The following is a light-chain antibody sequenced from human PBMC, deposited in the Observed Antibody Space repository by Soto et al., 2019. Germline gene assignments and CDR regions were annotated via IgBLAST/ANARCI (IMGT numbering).Light chain of an antibody. V-gene: IGKV3-20*01. CDR1: QSVSSSY. Sequence: EIVLTQSPGTLSLSPGETATLSCRASQSVSSSYLAWYQQKPGQAPRLLIFGAYNRATGIPDRFSGSGSGTDFTLTISRLEPEDFAVFYCHQYGSSPRTFGQGTKVDIK. J-gene: IGKJ1*01. CDR2: GAY. CDR3: HQYGSSPRT.